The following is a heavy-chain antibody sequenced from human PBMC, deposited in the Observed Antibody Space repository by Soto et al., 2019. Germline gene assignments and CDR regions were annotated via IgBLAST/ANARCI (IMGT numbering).Heavy chain of an antibody. Sequence: EVQLVESGGGLVQPGGSLRLSCAASGFTVSSNYMSWVRQAPGKGLEWVSLIYSGGSTDDADSVKGRFTISRDNSKNTLYRQMNSLSAEDRAVYYCASVRYTSGQRLDYWGQGTLVTVSS. V-gene: IGHV3-66*01. CDR1: GFTVSSNY. D-gene: IGHD6-19*01. CDR3: ASVRYTSGQRLDY. CDR2: IYSGGST. J-gene: IGHJ4*02.